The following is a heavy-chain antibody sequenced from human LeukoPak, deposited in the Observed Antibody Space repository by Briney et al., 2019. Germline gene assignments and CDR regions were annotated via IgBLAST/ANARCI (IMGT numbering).Heavy chain of an antibody. D-gene: IGHD1-26*01. J-gene: IGHJ3*02. CDR1: GFTFSIYW. Sequence: GGSLRLSCAASGFTFSIYWKSWVRQDPGKGLVCVSRINSHGTSTNYADSVKGRFTVSRDNSKNTLYLQMNSLRVEDTAVYYCASSLVGDGRGYDAFDIWGQGTMVTVSS. CDR3: ASSLVGDGRGYDAFDI. CDR2: INSHGTST. V-gene: IGHV3-74*01.